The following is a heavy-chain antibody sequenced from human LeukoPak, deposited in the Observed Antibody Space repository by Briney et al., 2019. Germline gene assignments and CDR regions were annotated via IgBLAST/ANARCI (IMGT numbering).Heavy chain of an antibody. V-gene: IGHV1-2*02. CDR3: ARDRNGGYYDSSGPFDY. J-gene: IGHJ4*02. Sequence: ASVKVSCKASGYTFTSYAMNWVRQAPGQGLEWWRWINPNSGGTNYAQKFQGRVTMTRDTSISTAYMELSRLRSDDTAVYYCARDRNGGYYDSSGPFDYWGQGTLVTVSS. D-gene: IGHD3-22*01. CDR2: INPNSGGT. CDR1: GYTFTSYA.